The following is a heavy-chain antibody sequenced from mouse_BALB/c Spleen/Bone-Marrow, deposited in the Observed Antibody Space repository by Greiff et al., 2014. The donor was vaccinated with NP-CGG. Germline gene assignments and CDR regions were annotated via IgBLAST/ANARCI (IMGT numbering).Heavy chain of an antibody. V-gene: IGHV7-3*02. D-gene: IGHD1-1*01. J-gene: IGHJ1*01. CDR1: GFTFTDYY. CDR3: ARDGNYDIHWYFDV. CDR2: IRNKANGYTT. Sequence: VQLKESGGGLVQPGGSLRLSCATSGFTFTDYYMSWVRQPPGKALEWLGFIRNKANGYTTEYSASVKGRFTISRDNSQRIVYLQMNILRTEDSATYYCARDGNYDIHWYFDVWGAGTTVTVSS.